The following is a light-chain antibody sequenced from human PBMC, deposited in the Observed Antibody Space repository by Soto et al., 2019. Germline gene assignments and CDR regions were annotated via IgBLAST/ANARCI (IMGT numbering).Light chain of an antibody. CDR2: DAS. CDR3: QQYASAPLT. CDR1: QSVRSNY. V-gene: IGKV3-20*01. J-gene: IGKJ4*01. Sequence: EIELTQSPDTLSLSPGERATLSCRASQSVRSNYLAWYQQKPGQAPRFLIYDASSRATGIPDRFSGSGSGTDFTLTISRLEPEDFAVYYCQQYASAPLTFGGGTKVEIK.